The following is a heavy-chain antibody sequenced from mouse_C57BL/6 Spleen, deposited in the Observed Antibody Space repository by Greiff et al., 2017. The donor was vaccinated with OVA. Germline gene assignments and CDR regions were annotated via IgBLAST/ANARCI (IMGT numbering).Heavy chain of an antibody. Sequence: EVKLLESGPGLVKPSQSLSLTCSVTGYSITSGYYWNWIRQFPGNKLEWMGYISYDGSNYYNPSLKNRISITRDTSKNQFFLKLNAVTTEDTATYYCARRDYDERFAYWGQGTLVTVSA. CDR2: ISYDGSN. V-gene: IGHV3-6*01. J-gene: IGHJ3*01. CDR3: ARRDYDERFAY. CDR1: GYSITSGYY. D-gene: IGHD2-4*01.